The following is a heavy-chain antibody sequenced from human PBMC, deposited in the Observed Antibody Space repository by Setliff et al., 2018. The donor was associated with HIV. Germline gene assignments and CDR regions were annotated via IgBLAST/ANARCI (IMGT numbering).Heavy chain of an antibody. CDR3: ARSPGVDTNMAFDY. D-gene: IGHD5-18*01. CDR2: IYYSGST. V-gene: IGHV4-59*01. J-gene: IGHJ4*02. CDR1: GGSIINYF. Sequence: LSLTCSVTGGSIINYFWGWIRMPPGKGLEWVGYIYYSGSTDYNPSLKSRVTISVDTSKNQVSLKLNSVTAADTAVYYCARSPGVDTNMAFDYWGQGTLVTVSS.